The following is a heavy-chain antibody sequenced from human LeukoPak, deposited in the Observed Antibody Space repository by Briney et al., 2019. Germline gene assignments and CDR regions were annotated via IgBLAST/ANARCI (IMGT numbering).Heavy chain of an antibody. Sequence: GGSLRLSCAASGFSFRNYWMGWVRQAPGKGLEWVANTKPEGSAEYYADSVRGRFSTSRDNANNLLYLQMNSLRAEDTAVYYCARDGGLHTNFDYWGQGTLVTVSS. J-gene: IGHJ4*02. V-gene: IGHV3-7*01. D-gene: IGHD2-15*01. CDR3: ARDGGLHTNFDY. CDR1: GFSFRNYW. CDR2: TKPEGSAE.